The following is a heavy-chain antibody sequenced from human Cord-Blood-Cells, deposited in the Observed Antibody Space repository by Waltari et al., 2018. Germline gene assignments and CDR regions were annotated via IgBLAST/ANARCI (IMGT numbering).Heavy chain of an antibody. D-gene: IGHD5-12*01. CDR1: GLTGGSNY. CDR3: ARGPYGGYDYDY. V-gene: IGHV3-53*01. Sequence: EVMLVESGGGLIQPGGSLRLACAALGLTGGSNYWGWGRQAPGRGLEWVAVIYSGGSTYDADSVKGRFTISRDNSKNTLYLQMNSLRAEDTAVYYCARGPYGGYDYDYWGQGTLVTVSS. J-gene: IGHJ4*02. CDR2: IYSGGST.